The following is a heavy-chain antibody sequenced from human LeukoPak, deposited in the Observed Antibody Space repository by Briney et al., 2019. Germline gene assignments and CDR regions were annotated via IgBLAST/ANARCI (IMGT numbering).Heavy chain of an antibody. V-gene: IGHV4-4*02. CDR2: IYHSGST. CDR3: ARDGVSNAFDI. D-gene: IGHD2-8*01. CDR1: GGSISSSNW. J-gene: IGHJ3*02. Sequence: SETLSLTCAVSGGSISSSNWWSWVRQPPGKGLEWIGEIYHSGSTNYNPSLKSRVTISVDTSKNQFSLKLSSVTAADTAVYYCARDGVSNAFDIWGQGTMVTVSS.